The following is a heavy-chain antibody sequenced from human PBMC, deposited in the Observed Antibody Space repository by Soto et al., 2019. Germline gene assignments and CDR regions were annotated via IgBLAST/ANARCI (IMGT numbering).Heavy chain of an antibody. V-gene: IGHV1-8*01. D-gene: IGHD3-16*01. CDR3: ARMETFGSLNWFDP. CDR2: MNPGIGDT. J-gene: IGHJ5*02. CDR1: GYSFTNND. Sequence: ASVKGSCKASGYSFTNNDVSWVRQATGQGLEWMGWMNPGIGDTGYAQKFQGRVTMTRDXXXAXXXXXLXXLRXDDXAIYYCARMETFGSLNWFDPWGQGTLVTVSS.